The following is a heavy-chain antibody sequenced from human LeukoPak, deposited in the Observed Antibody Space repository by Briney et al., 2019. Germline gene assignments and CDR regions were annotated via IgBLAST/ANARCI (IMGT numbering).Heavy chain of an antibody. CDR3: AREKGRGVISPYYDY. V-gene: IGHV3-53*01. D-gene: IGHD3-10*01. Sequence: GGSLRLSCAASGFIVSGNFMNWVRQAPGKGLEWVSILYAGGTTSYTDSVKGRFTISRDSSKNTLYLQMKSLRAEDTAVYYCAREKGRGVISPYYDYWGQGTLVTVS. J-gene: IGHJ4*02. CDR2: LYAGGTT. CDR1: GFIVSGNF.